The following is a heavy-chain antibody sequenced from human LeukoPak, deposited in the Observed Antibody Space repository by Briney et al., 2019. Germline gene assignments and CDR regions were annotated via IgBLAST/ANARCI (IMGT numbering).Heavy chain of an antibody. J-gene: IGHJ4*02. V-gene: IGHV4-4*07. Sequence: SETLSLTCTVSGGSISSYDWSWIRQPAGKGLEWIGRTYTSGSTNYNPSLKSRVTMSVDMSKNQFSLKLSSMIAADTAVYYCARGAAGTVTYYFDYWGQGTLVTVSS. CDR2: TYTSGST. CDR1: GGSISSYD. D-gene: IGHD6-13*01. CDR3: ARGAAGTVTYYFDY.